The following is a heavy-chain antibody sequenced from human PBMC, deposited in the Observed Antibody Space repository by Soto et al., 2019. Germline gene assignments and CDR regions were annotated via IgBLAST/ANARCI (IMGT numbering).Heavy chain of an antibody. V-gene: IGHV1-18*01. CDR2: ISAYNGNT. CDR3: ARDIPVLVVAAPNYYYYGMDV. J-gene: IGHJ6*02. D-gene: IGHD2-15*01. CDR1: GYTITSYG. Sequence: GASVQVSCKASGYTITSYGISWLRQAPGQGHERMRWISAYNGNTNYAQKLQGRVTMTTDTSTSTAYMELRSLRSDDTAVYYCARDIPVLVVAAPNYYYYGMDVWGQGTTVTVS.